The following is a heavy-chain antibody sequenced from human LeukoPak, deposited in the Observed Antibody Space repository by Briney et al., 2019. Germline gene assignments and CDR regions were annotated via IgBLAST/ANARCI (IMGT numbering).Heavy chain of an antibody. CDR3: TKAPAGPEYSDNWRFGYNWFDP. CDR2: IGTTAK. J-gene: IGHJ5*02. Sequence: PGGSLRLSCVASGFTFSAHGMSWVRQAPGKGLEWVSGIGTTAKYYADSVKGRFTISRDNSRNTLYLQMNSLRAEDTAIYYCTKAPAGPEYSDNWRFGYNWFDPWGQGTLVTVSS. D-gene: IGHD5-12*01. CDR1: GFTFSAHG. V-gene: IGHV3-23*01.